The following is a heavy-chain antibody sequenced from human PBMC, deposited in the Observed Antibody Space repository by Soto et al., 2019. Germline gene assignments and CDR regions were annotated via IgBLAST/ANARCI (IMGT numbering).Heavy chain of an antibody. J-gene: IGHJ4*02. CDR1: GGSISSGDYY. CDR2: IHYSGTT. CDR3: ASSYGSGSGVFDY. D-gene: IGHD3-10*01. V-gene: IGHV4-31*03. Sequence: SETLSLTCTVSGGSISSGDYYWSWIRQHPGKGLEWIGYIHYSGTTYYNPSLESRGTISVDASENHFSLKLTSVTAADTGVYYCASSYGSGSGVFDYWGQGSSVTVSS.